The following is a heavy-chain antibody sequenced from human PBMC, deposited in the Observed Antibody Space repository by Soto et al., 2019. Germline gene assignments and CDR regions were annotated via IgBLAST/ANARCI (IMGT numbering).Heavy chain of an antibody. Sequence: ASVKVSCKASGYTFTSYYMHWVRQAPGQGLEWMGIINPSGGSTSYAQKFQGRVTMTRDTSTSTVYMELSSLRSEDTAVYYCARDPVYDILPGLHEAFDIWGQGTMVTVS. D-gene: IGHD3-9*01. J-gene: IGHJ3*02. CDR2: INPSGGST. V-gene: IGHV1-46*03. CDR3: ARDPVYDILPGLHEAFDI. CDR1: GYTFTSYY.